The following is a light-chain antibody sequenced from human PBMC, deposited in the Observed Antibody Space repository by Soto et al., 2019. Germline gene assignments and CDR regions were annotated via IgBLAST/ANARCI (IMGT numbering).Light chain of an antibody. Sequence: EIVLTQSPGTLSLSPGERATLSCRASQGVSGSYLAWYQQKPGQAPRLLIYGASSRATGISNRFSGSESGTEFTLTISRLEPEDFAVYYCQHYGSSPRTFGQGTKVEIK. J-gene: IGKJ1*01. CDR2: GAS. V-gene: IGKV3-20*01. CDR1: QGVSGSY. CDR3: QHYGSSPRT.